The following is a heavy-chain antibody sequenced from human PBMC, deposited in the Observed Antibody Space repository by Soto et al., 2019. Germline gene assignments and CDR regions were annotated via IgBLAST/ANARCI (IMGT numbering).Heavy chain of an antibody. CDR1: GYTFTSYY. V-gene: IGHV1-46*01. CDR3: ASSRWEVTAANAFDI. Sequence: ASVKVSCKASGYTFTSYYMHWVRQAPGQGLEWMGIIKPSGGSTSYAQKFQGRVTMTRDTSTSTVYMELSSLRSEDTALYYCASSRWEVTAANAFDIWGQGTMVTVSS. CDR2: IKPSGGST. J-gene: IGHJ3*02. D-gene: IGHD2-2*01.